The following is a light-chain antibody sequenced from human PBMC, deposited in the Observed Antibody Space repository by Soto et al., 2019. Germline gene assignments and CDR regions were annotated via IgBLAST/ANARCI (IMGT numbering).Light chain of an antibody. V-gene: IGLV2-23*01. CDR2: EGS. J-gene: IGLJ2*01. CDR3: CSYTNSSTSV. CDR1: TSDIGSYNL. Sequence: QSALTQPASVSGSPGQSITISCTGATSDIGSYNLVSWYQHPPGKAPKLMIYEGSKRPSGVSARFSGSKSGNTASLTISGLQGDDEADYYCCSYTNSSTSVFGGGTKVTVL.